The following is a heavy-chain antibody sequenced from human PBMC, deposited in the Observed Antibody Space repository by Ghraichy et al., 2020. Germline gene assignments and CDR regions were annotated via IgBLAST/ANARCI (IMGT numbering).Heavy chain of an antibody. D-gene: IGHD3-3*01. J-gene: IGHJ2*01. Sequence: SVKVSCKASGGTFCSSATSWVRQSPRQGLEWMGGIIPIFGTANYAQKSQGRVTITADESTSTAYMELSSLRAEDTAVYYCACRRFLEWLYFDLWGRGTLVTVAS. CDR1: GGTFCSSA. CDR3: ACRRFLEWLYFDL. CDR2: IIPIFGTA. V-gene: IGHV1-69*13.